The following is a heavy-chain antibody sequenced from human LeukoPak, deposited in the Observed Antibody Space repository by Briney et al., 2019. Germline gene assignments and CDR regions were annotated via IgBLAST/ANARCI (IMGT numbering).Heavy chain of an antibody. Sequence: PGGSLRLSCAASGFTFNRRGMHWVRQAPGKGLEWVAFIRYDGGETFYADFVKGRFTISRDNAKNSLYLQMNSLRAEDTALYYCARVYELREEDYYYYYMDVWGKGTTVTVSS. CDR2: IRYDGGET. V-gene: IGHV3-30*02. CDR3: ARVYELREEDYYYYYMDV. J-gene: IGHJ6*03. CDR1: GFTFNRRG. D-gene: IGHD5/OR15-5a*01.